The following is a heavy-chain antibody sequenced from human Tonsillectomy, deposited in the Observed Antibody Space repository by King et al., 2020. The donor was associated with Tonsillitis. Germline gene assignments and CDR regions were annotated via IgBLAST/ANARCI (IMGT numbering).Heavy chain of an antibody. CDR2: IYYSGST. CDR1: GGSISSYY. CDR3: ARHGRVEGLPQGRYFQH. D-gene: IGHD1-26*01. Sequence: VQLQESGPGLVKPSETLSLTCNVSGGSISSYYWSWIRQPPGKGLEWIGYIYYSGSTNYNPSLKSRVTISVDTSKNQFSLKLSSVTAADTAVYYCARHGRVEGLPQGRYFQHWGQGTLVTVSS. V-gene: IGHV4-59*08. J-gene: IGHJ1*01.